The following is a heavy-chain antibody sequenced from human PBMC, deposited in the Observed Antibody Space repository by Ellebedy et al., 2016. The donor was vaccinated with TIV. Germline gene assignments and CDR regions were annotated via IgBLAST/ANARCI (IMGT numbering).Heavy chain of an antibody. CDR3: ARDMKCELRSEYCYYAMDV. V-gene: IGHV3-23*01. J-gene: IGHJ6*02. Sequence: GGSLRLSCAASGFTFRFYAMSWVRQAPGKGPEWVSGVSGSGDITDFADSVKGRFTISRDHSKSTVYLQMNSLRAEDTAVYYCARDMKCELRSEYCYYAMDVWGPGTTVTVA. D-gene: IGHD1-7*01. CDR2: VSGSGDIT. CDR1: GFTFRFYA.